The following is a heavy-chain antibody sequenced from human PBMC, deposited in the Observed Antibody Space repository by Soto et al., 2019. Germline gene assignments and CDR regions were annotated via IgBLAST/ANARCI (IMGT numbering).Heavy chain of an antibody. CDR2: ISSSGSTI. Sequence: GGSLRLSCAASGFTFSDYYMSWIRQAPGKGLEWVSYISSSGSTIYYADSVKGRFTISRDNAKNSLYLQMNSLRAEDTAVYYCARDSEVEIDSYFDYWGQGTLVTVSS. CDR3: ARDSEVEIDSYFDY. V-gene: IGHV3-11*01. D-gene: IGHD1-1*01. CDR1: GFTFSDYY. J-gene: IGHJ4*02.